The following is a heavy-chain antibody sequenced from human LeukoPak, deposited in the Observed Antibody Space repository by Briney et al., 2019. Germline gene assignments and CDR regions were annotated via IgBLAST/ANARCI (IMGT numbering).Heavy chain of an antibody. CDR2: ISYDGSNK. J-gene: IGHJ4*02. Sequence: GRSLRLSCAASGFTFSSYGMHWVRQAPGKGLEWVAVISYDGSNKYYADSVKGRLTISRDNSKNTLYLQMNSLRAEDTAVYYCAKGNVKGGKWLPGYFDYWGQGTLVTVSS. CDR3: AKGNVKGGKWLPGYFDY. V-gene: IGHV3-30*18. CDR1: GFTFSSYG. D-gene: IGHD6-19*01.